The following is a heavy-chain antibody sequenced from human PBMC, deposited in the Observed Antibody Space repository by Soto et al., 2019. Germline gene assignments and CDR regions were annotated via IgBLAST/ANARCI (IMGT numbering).Heavy chain of an antibody. Sequence: GESLKISCKGSGYSFTSYWIGWVRQMPGKGLEWMGIIYPGDSDTRYSPSFQGQVTISADKSISTAYLQWSSLKASDTAMYYCAISRESSGWYTAGKGYYYYGMDVWGQGTTVTVSS. CDR1: GYSFTSYW. J-gene: IGHJ6*02. V-gene: IGHV5-51*01. CDR3: AISRESSGWYTAGKGYYYYGMDV. CDR2: IYPGDSDT. D-gene: IGHD6-19*01.